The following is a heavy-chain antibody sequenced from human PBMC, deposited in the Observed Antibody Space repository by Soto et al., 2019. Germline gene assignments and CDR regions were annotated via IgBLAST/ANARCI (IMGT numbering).Heavy chain of an antibody. CDR3: ARDLDGWAHKYHNHYYYYMDV. J-gene: IGHJ6*03. V-gene: IGHV4-59*01. CDR2: IYYSGST. Sequence: SETLSLTCTFSGGSISSYYWSWIRQPPGKGLEWIGYIYYSGSTNYNPSLKSRVTISVDTSKNQFSLKLSSVTAADTAVYYCARDLDGWAHKYHNHYYYYMDVWGKGTTVTVSS. D-gene: IGHD3-10*01. CDR1: GGSISSYY.